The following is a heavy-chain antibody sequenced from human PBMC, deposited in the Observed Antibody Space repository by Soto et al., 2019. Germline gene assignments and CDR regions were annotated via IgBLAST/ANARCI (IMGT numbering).Heavy chain of an antibody. Sequence: SETLSLTCTVSGGSISSGGYYWSWIRQHPGKGLEWIGYIYYSGSTYYNPSLKSRVTISVDTSKNQFSLKLSSVTAADTAVYYCARSGIAVAGNGDWFDPWGQGTQVIVSS. V-gene: IGHV4-31*03. CDR3: ARSGIAVAGNGDWFDP. CDR2: IYYSGST. D-gene: IGHD6-19*01. CDR1: GGSISSGGYY. J-gene: IGHJ5*02.